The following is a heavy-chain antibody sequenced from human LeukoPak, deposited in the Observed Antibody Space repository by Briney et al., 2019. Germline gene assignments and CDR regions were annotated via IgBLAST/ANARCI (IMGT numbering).Heavy chain of an antibody. CDR1: GYTFTGYY. CDR3: AREMATIEFDY. Sequence: GASVKVSCKASGYTFTGYYMHWVRQAPGQGLEWMGRINPNSGGTNYAQKFQGRVTMTRDTSISAAYMELSRLRSDDTAVYYCAREMATIEFDYWGQGTLVTVSS. J-gene: IGHJ4*02. CDR2: INPNSGGT. D-gene: IGHD5-24*01. V-gene: IGHV1-2*06.